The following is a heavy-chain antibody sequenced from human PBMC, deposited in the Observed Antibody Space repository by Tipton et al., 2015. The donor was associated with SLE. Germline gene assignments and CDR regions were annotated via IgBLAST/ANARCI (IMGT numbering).Heavy chain of an antibody. CDR1: GGSISSGSYY. V-gene: IGHV4-61*09. J-gene: IGHJ4*02. Sequence: TLSLTCTVSGGSISSGSYYWSWIRQPAGKGLEWIGYIYTSGSTNYNPSLKSRVTISVDKSKNQFSLKLSSVTAADTAVYYCARRGVTVVHFDYWGQGTLVTVSS. CDR2: IYTSGST. CDR3: ARRGVTVVHFDY. D-gene: IGHD4-23*01.